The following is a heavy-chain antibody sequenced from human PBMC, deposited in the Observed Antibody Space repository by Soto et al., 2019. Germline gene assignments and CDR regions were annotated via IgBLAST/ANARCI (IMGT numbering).Heavy chain of an antibody. CDR3: ARYYYDSSGYQGHNWFDP. Sequence: TLSLTCTVSGGSISSGDYYWSWTRQPPGKGLEWIGYIYYSGSTYYNPSLKSRVTISVDTSKNQFSLKLSSVTAADTAVYYCARYYYDSSGYQGHNWFDPWGQGTLVTVSS. CDR2: IYYSGST. V-gene: IGHV4-30-4*01. J-gene: IGHJ5*02. CDR1: GGSISSGDYY. D-gene: IGHD3-22*01.